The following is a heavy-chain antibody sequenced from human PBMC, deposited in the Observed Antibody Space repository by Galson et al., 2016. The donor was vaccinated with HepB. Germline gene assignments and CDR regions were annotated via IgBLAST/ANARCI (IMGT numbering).Heavy chain of an antibody. D-gene: IGHD1-7*01. Sequence: CAISGDSVSSNTAAWNWIRQSPSRGLEWLGRTYYRSKWYNDYAVSVKSRITINPDTSKNQFSLQLNSVTPEATAVYYCVSGETGTARIRAFDMWGQGTMVTVSS. CDR3: VSGETGTARIRAFDM. J-gene: IGHJ3*02. V-gene: IGHV6-1*01. CDR2: TYYRSKWYN. CDR1: GDSVSSNTAA.